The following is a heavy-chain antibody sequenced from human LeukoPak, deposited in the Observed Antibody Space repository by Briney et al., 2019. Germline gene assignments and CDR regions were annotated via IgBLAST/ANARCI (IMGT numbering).Heavy chain of an antibody. CDR2: ISSSGSML. D-gene: IGHD6-13*01. J-gene: IGHJ4*02. CDR3: TRRPYSSSWYYFDY. V-gene: IGHV3-11*04. CDR1: GFTFSDYY. Sequence: GGSLRLSCAVSGFTFSDYYMSWVRQAPGKGLEWLSYISSSGSMLHYADSVEGRFTISRDNAKNSLYLQMSSLRVEDTAVYYCTRRPYSSSWYYFDYWGQGILVTVSS.